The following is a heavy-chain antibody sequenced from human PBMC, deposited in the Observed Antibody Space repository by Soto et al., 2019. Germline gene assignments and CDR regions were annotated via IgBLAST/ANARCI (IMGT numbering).Heavy chain of an antibody. J-gene: IGHJ3*02. CDR1: GYTFTSYG. V-gene: IGHV1-18*01. D-gene: IGHD3-3*01. Sequence: ASVKVSCKASGYTFTSYGISWVRQAPGQGREWMGWISAYNGNTNYAQKLQGRVTMTTDTSTSTAYMELRSLRSDDTAVYYCAIIAPSITIFGVASDAFDIWGQGTMVTVSS. CDR3: AIIAPSITIFGVASDAFDI. CDR2: ISAYNGNT.